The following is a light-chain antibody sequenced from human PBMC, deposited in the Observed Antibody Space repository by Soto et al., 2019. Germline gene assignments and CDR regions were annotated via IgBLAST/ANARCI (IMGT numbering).Light chain of an antibody. V-gene: IGLV1-44*01. CDR3: ASWDDSLNGPGV. CDR2: SND. J-gene: IGLJ3*02. CDR1: SSNIGSNT. Sequence: QSALTQPPSVSGTPGQRVTISCSGSSSNIGSNTVSWYQQLPGTAPKLLIYSNDQRPSGVPDRFSGSKSGTSASLAISGLQSEDEADYSCASWDDSLNGPGVFGGGTKVTVL.